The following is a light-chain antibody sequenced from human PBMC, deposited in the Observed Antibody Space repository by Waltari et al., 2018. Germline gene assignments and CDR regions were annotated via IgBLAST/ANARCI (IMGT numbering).Light chain of an antibody. V-gene: IGLV3-19*01. J-gene: IGLJ1*01. Sequence: SSELTQDPAVSVALGQTVRITCQGDSLKTYYASWYQQKPGQAPVLVMYGKNNRPSGIPDRFSASSSGNTASLTITGAHAEDEADYYCNSRDSSANHLYVFGAGTKVTVL. CDR3: NSRDSSANHLYV. CDR1: SLKTYY. CDR2: GKN.